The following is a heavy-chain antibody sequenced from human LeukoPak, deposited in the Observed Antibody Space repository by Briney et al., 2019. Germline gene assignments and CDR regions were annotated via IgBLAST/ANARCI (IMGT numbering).Heavy chain of an antibody. D-gene: IGHD7-27*01. CDR3: ARGFGDQLGAFDY. Sequence: SETLSLTCAVYGGSFSGYYWSWIRQPPGKGLEWIGEINHSGSTNYNPSLKSRVTISVDTSKNQFSLKLGSVTAADTAVYYCARGFGDQLGAFDYWGQGTLVTVSS. J-gene: IGHJ4*02. CDR1: GGSFSGYY. V-gene: IGHV4-34*01. CDR2: INHSGST.